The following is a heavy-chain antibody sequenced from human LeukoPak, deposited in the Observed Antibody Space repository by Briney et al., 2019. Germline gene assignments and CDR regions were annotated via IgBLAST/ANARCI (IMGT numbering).Heavy chain of an antibody. CDR2: ISGSGGST. CDR1: GFIFDDYG. D-gene: IGHD4-23*01. J-gene: IGHJ4*02. CDR3: AKGSARRWFWYFDY. Sequence: GGSLRLSCAASGFIFDDYGMSWVRQAPGKGLEWVSAISGSGGSTDYADSVKGRFTISRDNSKNTLYLQMNSLRAEDTAVYYCAKGSARRWFWYFDYWGQGTLVTVSS. V-gene: IGHV3-23*01.